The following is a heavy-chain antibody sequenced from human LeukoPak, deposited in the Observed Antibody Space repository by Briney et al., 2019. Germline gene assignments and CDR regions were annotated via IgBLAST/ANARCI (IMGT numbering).Heavy chain of an antibody. CDR3: ARSSPLDYYDSSGYYSVGAFDI. Sequence: ASVKVSCKASGYTFTGYYMHWVRQAPGQGLEWMGWINPNSGGTNYAQKFQGRVTMTRDTSISTAYMELGRLRSDDTAVYYCARSSPLDYYDSSGYYSVGAFDIWGQGTMVTVSS. D-gene: IGHD3-22*01. V-gene: IGHV1-2*02. CDR1: GYTFTGYY. J-gene: IGHJ3*02. CDR2: INPNSGGT.